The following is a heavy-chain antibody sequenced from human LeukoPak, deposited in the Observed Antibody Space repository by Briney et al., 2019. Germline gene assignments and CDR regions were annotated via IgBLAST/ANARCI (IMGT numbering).Heavy chain of an antibody. Sequence: GGSLRLSCAASGFTFSSYSMNWARQAPGKGLEWVSSISSSSSYIYYADSVKGRFTISRDNAKNSLYLQMNSLRAEDTAVYYCARKDCSGGSCYSDYWGQGTLVTVSS. CDR2: ISSSSSYI. CDR3: ARKDCSGGSCYSDY. CDR1: GFTFSSYS. V-gene: IGHV3-21*01. D-gene: IGHD2-15*01. J-gene: IGHJ4*02.